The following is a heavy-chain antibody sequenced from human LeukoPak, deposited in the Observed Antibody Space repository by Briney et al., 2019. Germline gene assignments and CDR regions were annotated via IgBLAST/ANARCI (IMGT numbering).Heavy chain of an antibody. CDR1: GFTFSSHG. J-gene: IGHJ4*02. D-gene: IGHD3-3*01. CDR3: ARDHALRFLEWHNSFDY. CDR2: ISYDENNK. Sequence: GGSLRLSCAASGFTFSSHGMHWVRQAPGKGLEWVAVISYDENNKYYADSVKGRFTISRGNSKNTLYLQMNSLRAEDTAVYYCARDHALRFLEWHNSFDYWGQGTLVAVSS. V-gene: IGHV3-30*03.